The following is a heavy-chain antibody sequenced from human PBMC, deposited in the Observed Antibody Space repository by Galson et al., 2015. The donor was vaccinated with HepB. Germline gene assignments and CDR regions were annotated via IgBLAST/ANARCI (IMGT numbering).Heavy chain of an antibody. CDR3: ARAGASIDY. CDR2: ISSSSGII. Sequence: SLRLSCAASGFTFSTYSMNWVRQSPGKGLEWVSYISSSSGIIYYADSVKGRFTISRDNAKRSLYLQMNSLRAEDTAVYYCARAGASIDYWGQGTLVTVSS. J-gene: IGHJ4*02. V-gene: IGHV3-48*01. D-gene: IGHD1-1*01. CDR1: GFTFSTYS.